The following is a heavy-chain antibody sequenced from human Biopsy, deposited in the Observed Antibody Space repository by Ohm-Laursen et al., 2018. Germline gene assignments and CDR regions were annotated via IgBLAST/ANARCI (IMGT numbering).Heavy chain of an antibody. CDR3: TRLAYYYYYGMDV. V-gene: IGHV3-48*04. D-gene: IGHD2-21*01. CDR1: GFTFTSYW. J-gene: IGHJ6*02. Sequence: SLRLSCTASGFTFTSYWMSWVRQAPGKGLEWISYITGSSSTIYYADSVKGRFTISRDNAKNSLYLQRNSLRAEDTAVYYCTRLAYYYYYGMDVWGQGTTVTVSS. CDR2: ITGSSSTI.